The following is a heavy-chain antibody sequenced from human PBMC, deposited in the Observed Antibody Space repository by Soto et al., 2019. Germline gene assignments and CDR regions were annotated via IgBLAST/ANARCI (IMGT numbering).Heavy chain of an antibody. CDR1: GFTFDTNG. V-gene: IGHV3-23*01. CDR3: AKDSYPQQDIVVVPSCPDY. D-gene: IGHD2-2*01. CDR2: ISAGGTTT. Sequence: VGSLRLSCAASGFTFDTNGMTWVSQVPGKGLEWVSAISAGGTTTYYADSVKGRFTISRDNSKNTLYLQMNSLRAEDTAVYYCAKDSYPQQDIVVVPSCPDYWGQGTLVTVSS. J-gene: IGHJ4*02.